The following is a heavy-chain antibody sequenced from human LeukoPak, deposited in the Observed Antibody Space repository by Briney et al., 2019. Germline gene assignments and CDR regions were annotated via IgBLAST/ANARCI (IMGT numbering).Heavy chain of an antibody. J-gene: IGHJ3*02. Sequence: GGSLRLSCAASGFTFSSYGMSWVRQAPGKGLEWVSAISGSGGSTYYADSVKGRFTISRDNAKNSLYLQMNSLRAEDMALYYCAKEHRGAFDIWGQGTMVTVSS. V-gene: IGHV3-23*01. CDR1: GFTFSSYG. CDR3: AKEHRGAFDI. CDR2: ISGSGGST.